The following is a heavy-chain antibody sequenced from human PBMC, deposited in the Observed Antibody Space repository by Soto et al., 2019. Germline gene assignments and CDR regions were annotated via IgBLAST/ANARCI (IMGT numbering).Heavy chain of an antibody. CDR1: GGSISSGGYY. CDR2: IYYSVST. D-gene: IGHD5-18*01. J-gene: IGHJ6*02. CDR3: ASGGYSYGEKYYYYGMDV. Sequence: PSETLSLTCTVSGGSISSGGYYWSWIRQHPGKSLERIGYIYYSVSTYYISSLKSRVTISVDTSKNHFSLKLSSVTAADTAVYYCASGGYSYGEKYYYYGMDVWGQGTTVTVSS. V-gene: IGHV4-31*03.